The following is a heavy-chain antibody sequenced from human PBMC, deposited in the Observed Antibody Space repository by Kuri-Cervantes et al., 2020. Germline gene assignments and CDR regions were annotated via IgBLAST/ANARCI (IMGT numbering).Heavy chain of an antibody. CDR1: GGSISSGSYY. CDR3: ARGPVVYEFDP. V-gene: IGHV4-61*02. CDR2: IYTSGST. Sequence: SETLSLTCTVSGGSISSGSYYWSWIRQPAGKGLEWIGRIYTSGSTNYNPSLKSRVTISVDTSKNQFSLKLSSVTAADTAVYYCARGPVVYEFDPWGQGTLVTVS. D-gene: IGHD2-8*01. J-gene: IGHJ5*02.